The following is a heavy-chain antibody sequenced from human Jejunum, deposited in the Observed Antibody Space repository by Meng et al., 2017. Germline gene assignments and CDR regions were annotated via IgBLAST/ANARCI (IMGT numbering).Heavy chain of an antibody. V-gene: IGHV7-4-1*02. J-gene: IGHJ4*02. CDR1: GYTFTSYA. CDR3: ARDNYDTASRFDY. D-gene: IGHD3-22*01. Sequence: QAQLLQSGSELQEPGAAVKVSCKASGYTFTSYAINWLRQAPGQGPEWMGWINTNNGNPTYAQGFTGRFVFSLDTSVSTAYVQISSLKVEDTAMYYCARDNYDTASRFDYWGQGTLVTVSS. CDR2: INTNNGNP.